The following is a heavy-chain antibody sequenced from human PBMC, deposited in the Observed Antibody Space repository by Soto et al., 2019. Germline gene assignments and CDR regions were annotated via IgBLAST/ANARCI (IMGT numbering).Heavy chain of an antibody. CDR2: IYYSGST. V-gene: IGHV4-31*03. D-gene: IGHD3-22*01. CDR1: GGSISSGGYY. CDR3: ASSHYLNYYDSSGPQAFDI. Sequence: PSETLSLTYTVSGGSISSGGYYWSWIRQHPGKGLEWIGYIYYSGSTYYNPSLKSRVTISVDTSKNQFSLKLSSVTAADTAVYYCASSHYLNYYDSSGPQAFDIWGQGTMVTVSS. J-gene: IGHJ3*02.